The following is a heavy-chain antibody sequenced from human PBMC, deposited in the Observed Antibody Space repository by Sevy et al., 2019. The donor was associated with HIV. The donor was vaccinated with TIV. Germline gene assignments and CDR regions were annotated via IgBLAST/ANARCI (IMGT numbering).Heavy chain of an antibody. Sequence: GGSLRLSCAASGLGFTNAWMSWVRQAPGKGLEWVGRIKSRSDGGTTDFASPVKGRFIISRDDSKNTLYLQMNSLKTEDTAVYYGTTGHGSVAYWGQGTLVTVSS. CDR2: IKSRSDGGTT. D-gene: IGHD3-10*01. J-gene: IGHJ4*02. CDR1: GLGFTNAW. V-gene: IGHV3-15*01. CDR3: TTGHGSVAY.